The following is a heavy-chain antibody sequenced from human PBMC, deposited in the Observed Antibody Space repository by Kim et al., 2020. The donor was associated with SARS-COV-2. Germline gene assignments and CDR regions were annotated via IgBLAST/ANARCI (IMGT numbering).Heavy chain of an antibody. D-gene: IGHD2-2*01. CDR1: GFTFSSYW. CDR3: AQYCTRITCYGRGYY. J-gene: IGHJ4*02. CDR2: ISSDGSNT. Sequence: GGSLRLSCVASGFTFSSYWMYWVRQAPGKGLEWVSYISSDGSNTKYADSVKGRFTISRDNAKNTLYLQVNSLRVEDTAMYYCAQYCTRITCYGRGYYWGQGTLVTVSS. V-gene: IGHV3-74*01.